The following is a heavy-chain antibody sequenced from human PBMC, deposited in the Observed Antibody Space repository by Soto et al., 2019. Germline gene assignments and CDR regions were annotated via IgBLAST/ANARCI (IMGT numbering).Heavy chain of an antibody. Sequence: GASVKVSCKASGYTFTSYGISWVRQAPGQGLEWMGWISAYNGNTNYAQKLQGRVTMTTDTSTSTAYMELRSLRSDDTAVYYCAREQQWLVQPTPFDYWGQGTLVTVSS. CDR3: AREQQWLVQPTPFDY. J-gene: IGHJ4*02. CDR1: GYTFTSYG. CDR2: ISAYNGNT. V-gene: IGHV1-18*01. D-gene: IGHD6-19*01.